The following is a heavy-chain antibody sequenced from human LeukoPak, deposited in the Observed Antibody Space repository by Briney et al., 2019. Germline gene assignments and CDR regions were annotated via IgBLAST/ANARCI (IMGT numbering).Heavy chain of an antibody. CDR1: GFTFSSYS. CDR3: ARDRLIAAADAFDI. V-gene: IGHV3-48*04. D-gene: IGHD6-13*01. J-gene: IGHJ3*02. CDR2: ISSSSSTI. Sequence: GGSLGLSCAASGFTFSSYSMNWVRQAPGKGLEWVSYISSSSSTIYYADSVKGRFTISRDNAKNSLYLQMNSLRAEDTAVYYCARDRLIAAADAFDIWGQGTMVTVSS.